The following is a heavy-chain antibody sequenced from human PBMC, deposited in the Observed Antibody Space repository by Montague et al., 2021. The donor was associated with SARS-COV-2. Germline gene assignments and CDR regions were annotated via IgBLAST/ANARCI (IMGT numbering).Heavy chain of an antibody. D-gene: IGHD3-22*01. CDR1: GFTFSDYY. CDR3: ARDTRYYYDSSGYPDY. V-gene: IGHV3-11*01. CDR2: ISSSGSTI. Sequence: SLRLSCPASGFTFSDYYMSWIRQAPGKGLERVSYISSSGSTIYYADSVKGRFTISRDNAKNSLYLQMNSLRAEDTAVYYCARDTRYYYDSSGYPDYWGQGTLVTVSS. J-gene: IGHJ4*02.